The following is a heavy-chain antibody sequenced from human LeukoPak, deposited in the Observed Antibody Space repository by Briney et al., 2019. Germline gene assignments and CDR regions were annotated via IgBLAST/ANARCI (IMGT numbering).Heavy chain of an antibody. CDR1: GGSISSHY. Sequence: SETLSLTCTVSGGSISSHYWSWIRQPPGKGLEWIGYIYYSGSTNYNPPLKSRVTISVDTSKNQFSLKLSSVTAADTAVYYCAREFSSWTGFDYWGQGTLVTVSS. CDR2: IYYSGST. V-gene: IGHV4-59*11. J-gene: IGHJ4*02. CDR3: AREFSSWTGFDY. D-gene: IGHD6-13*01.